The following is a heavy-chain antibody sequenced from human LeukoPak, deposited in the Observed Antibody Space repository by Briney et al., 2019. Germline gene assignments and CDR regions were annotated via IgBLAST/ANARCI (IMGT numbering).Heavy chain of an antibody. V-gene: IGHV1-69*04. D-gene: IGHD1-26*01. CDR1: GGTFSSYA. CDR2: IIPILGIA. Sequence: GASVKVSCKASGGTFSSYAISWVRQAPGQGLEWMGRIIPILGIANYAQKFQGRVTITADKSTSTAYMELSSLRSEDTAVYYCAKDRVVGGTMGAFHYWGQGTLVTVSS. J-gene: IGHJ1*01. CDR3: AKDRVVGGTMGAFHY.